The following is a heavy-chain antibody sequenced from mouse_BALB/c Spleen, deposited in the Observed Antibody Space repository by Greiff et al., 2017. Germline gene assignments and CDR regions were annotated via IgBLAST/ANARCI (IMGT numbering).Heavy chain of an antibody. J-gene: IGHJ2*01. D-gene: IGHD2-4*01. CDR3: ARGGDYELDY. Sequence: QVQLKQSGAELVRPGTSVKVSCKASGYAFTNYLIEWVKQRPGQGLEWIGVINPGSGGTNYNEKFKGKATLTADKSSSTAYMQLSSLTSDDSAVYFCARGGDYELDYWGQGTTLTVSS. CDR1: GYAFTNYL. V-gene: IGHV1-54*01. CDR2: INPGSGGT.